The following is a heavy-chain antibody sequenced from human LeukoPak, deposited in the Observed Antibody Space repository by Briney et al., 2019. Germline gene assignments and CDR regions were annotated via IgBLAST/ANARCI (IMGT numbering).Heavy chain of an antibody. D-gene: IGHD3-10*01. CDR3: AAHGSGSYYYMDV. CDR1: GFTFSSYS. J-gene: IGHJ6*03. Sequence: GGSLRLSCAASGFTFSSYSMNWVRQAPGKGLEWVSYISSSSSIIYYADSVKGRFTISRDNAKNSLYLQMNSLRAEDTAVYYCAAHGSGSYYYMDVWGKGTTVTVSS. V-gene: IGHV3-48*01. CDR2: ISSSSSII.